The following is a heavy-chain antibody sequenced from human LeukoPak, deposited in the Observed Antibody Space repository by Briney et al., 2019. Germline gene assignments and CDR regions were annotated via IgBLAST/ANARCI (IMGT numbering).Heavy chain of an antibody. CDR2: IYGGGGGI. V-gene: IGHV3-23*01. D-gene: IGHD3-22*01. CDR3: AKHRFESGGYHSTD. J-gene: IGHJ4*02. CDR1: GFPFSTYA. Sequence: PGGSLRLSCAASGFPFSTYAMNWVRQTPGKGLVWVSGIYGGGGGIQYADSVKGRFTISRDNSKNTLYLQMNSLRVEDTALYYCAKHRFESGGYHSTDWGQGTLVTVSS.